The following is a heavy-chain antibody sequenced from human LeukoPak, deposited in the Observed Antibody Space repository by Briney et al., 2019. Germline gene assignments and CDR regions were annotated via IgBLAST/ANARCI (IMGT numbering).Heavy chain of an antibody. Sequence: ASVKVSCKASGYTFTGYYMHWVRQAPGQGLEWMGWINPNSGGTNYAQKFQSRVTMTRDTSISTAYMELSRRRSDDTAVYYCARGHYYYYGMDVWGQGTTVTVSS. J-gene: IGHJ6*02. CDR3: ARGHYYYYGMDV. V-gene: IGHV1-2*02. CDR2: INPNSGGT. CDR1: GYTFTGYY.